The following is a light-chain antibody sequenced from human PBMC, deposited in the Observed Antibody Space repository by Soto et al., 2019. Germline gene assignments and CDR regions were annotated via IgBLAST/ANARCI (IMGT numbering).Light chain of an antibody. CDR2: AGT. V-gene: IGKV1-27*01. CDR1: QDISNY. J-gene: IGKJ1*01. CDR3: QEYNSALWT. Sequence: DLQMTQSPSSLSASVGDRVTITCRASQDISNYLAWYQQKPGKAPKLVIYAGTTLQSGVPSRFSGSGSGTDFTLTISSLQPEDVATFYCQEYNSALWTFGQGTKVEIK.